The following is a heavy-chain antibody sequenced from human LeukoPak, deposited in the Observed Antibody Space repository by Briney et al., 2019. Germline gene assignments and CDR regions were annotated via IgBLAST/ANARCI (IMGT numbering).Heavy chain of an antibody. J-gene: IGHJ4*02. D-gene: IGHD3-3*01. CDR3: ARHGLGFLGWTIDY. CDR2: ISSSSTYI. CDR1: GFTFSTYS. Sequence: GGSLRLSCAASGFTFSTYSMNWVRQAPGKGLEWVSSISSSSTYIYYADSLKGRFTIPRDNAKNSLYLQVNSLRAEDTAVYYCARHGLGFLGWTIDYWGQGTLVTVSS. V-gene: IGHV3-21*01.